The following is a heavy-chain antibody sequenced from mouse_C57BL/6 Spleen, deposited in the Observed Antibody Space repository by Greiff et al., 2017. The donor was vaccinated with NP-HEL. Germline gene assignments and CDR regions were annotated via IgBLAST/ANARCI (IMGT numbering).Heavy chain of an antibody. D-gene: IGHD1-1*01. CDR2: IYPGGVYT. J-gene: IGHJ1*03. CDR1: GYTFTNYW. CDR3: ARRGGSRWYFDV. V-gene: IGHV1-63*01. Sequence: QVQLQQSGAELVRPGTSVKMSCKASGYTFTNYWIGWAKQRPGHGLEWIGDIYPGGVYTNDNEKFKGKATLTADKSSSTAYMQFSSLTSEDSAIYYCARRGGSRWYFDVWGTGTTVTVSS.